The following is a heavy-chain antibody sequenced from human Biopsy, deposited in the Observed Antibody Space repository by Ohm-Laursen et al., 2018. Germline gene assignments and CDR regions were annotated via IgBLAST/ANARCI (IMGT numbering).Heavy chain of an antibody. V-gene: IGHV1-2*02. D-gene: IGHD3-10*01. Sequence: SVKVSCKTSGYTFTDYSLHWVRQAPGQGLEWMGWVNPNRGATNYAQKFQGRVTMTSDTSISTAYIELRRLISDDTAVYFCARDRMVTIITLVRADTFDIWGQGTLVSVSS. J-gene: IGHJ3*02. CDR1: GYTFTDYS. CDR2: VNPNRGAT. CDR3: ARDRMVTIITLVRADTFDI.